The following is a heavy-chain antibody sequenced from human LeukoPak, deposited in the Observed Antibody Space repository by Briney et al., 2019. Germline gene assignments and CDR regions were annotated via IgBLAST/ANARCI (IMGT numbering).Heavy chain of an antibody. CDR2: IIPIFGTA. D-gene: IGHD3-16*01. V-gene: IGHV1-69*05. CDR3: ARGTLGVQYAFDY. CDR1: GGTFSSYA. Sequence: SVKVSCKASGGTFSSYAISWVRQAPGQGLEWMGGIIPIFGTANYAQKFQGRVTITTDESTSTAYMELSSLRSEDTAVYYCARGTLGVQYAFDYWGQGTLVTVSS. J-gene: IGHJ4*02.